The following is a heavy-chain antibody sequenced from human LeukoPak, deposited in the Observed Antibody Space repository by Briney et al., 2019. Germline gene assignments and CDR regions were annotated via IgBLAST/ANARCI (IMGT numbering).Heavy chain of an antibody. Sequence: GASVKVSCKTSGYTFTTYAIHWVRQAPGQRLEWMGLINADDGNTRYSQRFQGRVTITRDTSANTAYMELSSLRFEDTAVYYCARHQGYNYGYVDYWGQGTLVTVSS. CDR2: INADDGNT. D-gene: IGHD5-18*01. CDR3: ARHQGYNYGYVDY. J-gene: IGHJ4*02. V-gene: IGHV1-3*01. CDR1: GYTFTTYA.